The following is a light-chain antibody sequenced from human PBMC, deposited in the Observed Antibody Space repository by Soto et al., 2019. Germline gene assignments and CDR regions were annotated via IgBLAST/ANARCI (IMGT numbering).Light chain of an antibody. J-gene: IGKJ1*01. V-gene: IGKV1-27*01. Sequence: DIQMTQSPSSLSASVGDRVTITCRASQGISNFLAWYQQKPGKVPKLLIYDASTLQSGVPSRFSGSGSGTDFTLTISSLQPEDVATYYRQKYNSAPRAFGQGTKVEIK. CDR2: DAS. CDR3: QKYNSAPRA. CDR1: QGISNF.